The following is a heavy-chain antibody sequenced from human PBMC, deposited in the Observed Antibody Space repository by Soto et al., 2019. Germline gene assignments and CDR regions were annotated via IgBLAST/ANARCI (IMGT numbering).Heavy chain of an antibody. D-gene: IGHD2-15*01. CDR3: ARFGLMAYCSGGSCPYNWFDP. CDR1: GYTFTSYG. V-gene: IGHV1-18*01. J-gene: IGHJ5*02. Sequence: ASVKVSCKASGYTFTSYGISWVRQAPGQGLEWMGWISAYNGNTNYAQKLQGRVTMTTDTSTSTAYMELRSLRSDDTAVYYCARFGLMAYCSGGSCPYNWFDPWGQGTLVTVSS. CDR2: ISAYNGNT.